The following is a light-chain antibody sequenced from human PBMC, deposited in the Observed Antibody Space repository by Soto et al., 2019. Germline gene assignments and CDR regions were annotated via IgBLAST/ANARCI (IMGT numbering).Light chain of an antibody. Sequence: EIVLTQPPGTLSLSPGERATLSCRANQSVSSSYLAWYQQKPGQAPRLLIYDASSRATGIPDRFSGSASGTDFTLTISRLEPEDFAVYYCQQYGSSPRTFGQGTKVEIK. V-gene: IGKV3-20*01. CDR3: QQYGSSPRT. CDR2: DAS. J-gene: IGKJ1*01. CDR1: QSVSSSY.